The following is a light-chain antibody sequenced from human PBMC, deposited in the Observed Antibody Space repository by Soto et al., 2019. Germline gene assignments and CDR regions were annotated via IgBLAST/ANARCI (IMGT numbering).Light chain of an antibody. Sequence: DIVMTQSPDSLAVSLGERATINCKSSQSVLYSSNNKNYLAWYQQKPRQPPKLLIYWASTRESGVPDRFSGSGSGTDFPLTISRRQAEDVAVYYCQQYYSTRMFGQRTKVQIK. CDR2: WAS. V-gene: IGKV4-1*01. J-gene: IGKJ1*01. CDR3: QQYYSTRM. CDR1: QSVLYSSNNKNY.